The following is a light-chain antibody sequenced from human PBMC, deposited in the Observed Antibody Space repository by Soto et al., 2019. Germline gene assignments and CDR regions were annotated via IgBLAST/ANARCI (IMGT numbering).Light chain of an antibody. Sequence: QSALTQPASVSGSPGQSITISCTGASSDVVSYYLVSWYQQYPGKAPKLIIYEGSRRPSGVSDRFSGSNSGNTASLTISGLQAEDEADYYCCSYACSATLDVVFGGGTKLTVL. V-gene: IGLV2-23*01. CDR1: SSDVVSYYL. CDR2: EGS. CDR3: CSYACSATLDVV. J-gene: IGLJ2*01.